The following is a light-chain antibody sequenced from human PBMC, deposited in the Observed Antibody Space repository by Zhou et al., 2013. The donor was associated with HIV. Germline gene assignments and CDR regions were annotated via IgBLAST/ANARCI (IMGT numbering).Light chain of an antibody. J-gene: IGKJ5*01. CDR2: GAS. V-gene: IGKV3D-20*02. CDR3: QQRDNWPPRIT. Sequence: EIVLTQSPGTLSLSPGERATLSCRASQSVNINYLAWYQQKPGQAPRLLLYGASSRATGIPDRFSGSGSGTDFTLTISSLEPEDFAVYYCQQRDNWPPRITFGQGHDW. CDR1: QSVNINY.